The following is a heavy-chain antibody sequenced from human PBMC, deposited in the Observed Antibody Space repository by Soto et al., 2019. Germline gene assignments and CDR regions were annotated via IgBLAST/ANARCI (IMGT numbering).Heavy chain of an antibody. D-gene: IGHD6-6*01. J-gene: IGHJ6*04. CDR1: GFTFDDYA. CDR3: AGWVYSSSFLRVHYYYNGMDF. Sequence: GGSLRLSCAASGFTFDDYAMHWVRQAPGKGLEWVAGISWNSGIIGYADSVKGRFTISRDNAKNSLYLQMNSMRAEDTALYYCAGWVYSSSFLRVHYYYNGMDFWGKGTTVTVSS. CDR2: ISWNSGII. V-gene: IGHV3-9*01.